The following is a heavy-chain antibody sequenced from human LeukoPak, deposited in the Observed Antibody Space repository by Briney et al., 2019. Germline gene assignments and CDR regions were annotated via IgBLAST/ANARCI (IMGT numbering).Heavy chain of an antibody. Sequence: SETLSLTCAVYGGSFSGYYWSWIRQPPRKGLEWIGEINHSGSTNYNPSLKSRVTISVDTSKNQFSLKLSSVTAADTAVYYCARRLCGGDCYSTFSYRGQGTLVTVSS. D-gene: IGHD2-21*02. V-gene: IGHV4-34*01. CDR2: INHSGST. CDR1: GGSFSGYY. J-gene: IGHJ4*02. CDR3: ARRLCGGDCYSTFSY.